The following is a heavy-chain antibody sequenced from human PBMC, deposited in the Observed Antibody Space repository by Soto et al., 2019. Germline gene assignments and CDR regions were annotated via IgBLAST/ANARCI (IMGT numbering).Heavy chain of an antibody. CDR1: GFIFSSYN. V-gene: IGHV3-48*01. D-gene: IGHD6-19*01. CDR3: ARDTGGAAYSSGWFGY. J-gene: IGHJ4*01. CDR2: ISSSSSII. Sequence: EVQLVESGGGLVQPGGALRLSCAASGFIFSSYNMNWVSQAPGMGLEWVSYISSSSSIIYYADSVKGRFTIARDNAKNSLYLQMHSVMAEDKAVYYCARDTGGAAYSSGWFGYRGHGTLGTVSS.